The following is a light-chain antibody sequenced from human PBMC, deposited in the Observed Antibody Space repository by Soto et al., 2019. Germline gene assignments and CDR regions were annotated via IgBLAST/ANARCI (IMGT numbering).Light chain of an antibody. CDR1: QSVSSSD. J-gene: IGKJ1*01. Sequence: EIVLTQFPGTLSLSPGVRATLSCRASQSVSSSDLAWYQQKPGQAPRLLIYGTSSRATGIPDRFSGSGSETDFTLTISRLEPEDFAVYYCQQYATSRTFGQGTKVEMK. V-gene: IGKV3-20*01. CDR2: GTS. CDR3: QQYATSRT.